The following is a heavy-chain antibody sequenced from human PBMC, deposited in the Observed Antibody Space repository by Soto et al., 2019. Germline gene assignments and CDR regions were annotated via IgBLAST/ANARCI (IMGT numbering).Heavy chain of an antibody. J-gene: IGHJ6*02. Sequence: GGSLRLSCTGSGFTFGDYAMSWSRQAPGKGLEWVGVIRSKAYGGTTDYAASVKGRFTILRDDSKGIAYLQMSSLQTEDTGVYYCTKYTHVSRYSYFGMDVWGHGTTVTVSS. CDR2: IRSKAYGGTT. V-gene: IGHV3-49*03. D-gene: IGHD3-3*01. CDR1: GFTFGDYA. CDR3: TKYTHVSRYSYFGMDV.